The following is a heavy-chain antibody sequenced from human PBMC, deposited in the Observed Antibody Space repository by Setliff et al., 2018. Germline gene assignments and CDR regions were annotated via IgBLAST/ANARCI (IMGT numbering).Heavy chain of an antibody. CDR1: GFTFSSFA. D-gene: IGHD3-10*01. V-gene: IGHV3-23*01. CDR2: INVGGTNT. CDR3: AKDKDVRVDYFDY. Sequence: EGSLRLSCAASGFTFSSFAMSWVRQAPGKRLEWVSIINVGGTNTYYRDSVKGRFTISRDNSKSTLYLQMNSLRAEDTAIYYCAKDKDVRVDYFDYWGPGTLVTVSS. J-gene: IGHJ4*02.